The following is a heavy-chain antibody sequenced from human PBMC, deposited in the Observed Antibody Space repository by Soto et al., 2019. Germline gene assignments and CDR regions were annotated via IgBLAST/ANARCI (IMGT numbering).Heavy chain of an antibody. V-gene: IGHV3-23*01. CDR1: GITFSNYA. J-gene: IGHJ4*02. D-gene: IGHD6-13*01. Sequence: EVQLLESGGGLVQPGGSLRLSCAASGITFSNYAMSWVRLAPGKGLEWVSAISASGGSTYFADSVKGRFTISRDNSKNALYVQMNSLRAEDTAVYYCAGDNKYTNTWSFDYWGQGTLVTVSS. CDR2: ISASGGST. CDR3: AGDNKYTNTWSFDY.